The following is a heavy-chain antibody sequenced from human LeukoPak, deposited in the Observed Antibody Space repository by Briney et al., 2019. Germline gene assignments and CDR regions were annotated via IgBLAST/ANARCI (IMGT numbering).Heavy chain of an antibody. Sequence: SQTLSLTCTVSGDPISSGGYYWNWIRQHPGKGLEWIGYIYYSGNTYYNPSLMSRITISVDTSKNQFSLTLFSVTAADTAVYYCARSSSWSHFDYWGQGTLVTVSS. J-gene: IGHJ4*02. D-gene: IGHD6-13*01. CDR1: GDPISSGGYY. CDR2: IYYSGNT. V-gene: IGHV4-31*03. CDR3: ARSSSWSHFDY.